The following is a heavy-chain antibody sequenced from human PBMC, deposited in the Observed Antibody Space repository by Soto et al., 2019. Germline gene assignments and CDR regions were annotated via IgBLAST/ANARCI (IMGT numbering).Heavy chain of an antibody. D-gene: IGHD2-15*01. CDR3: ARLKYCSGGSCRYFDY. Sequence: SETLSLTYTVSGGSISSSSYYWGWIRQPPGKGLEWIGSIYYSGSTYYNPSLKSRVTISVDTSKNQFSLKLSSVTAADTAVYYCARLKYCSGGSCRYFDYWGQGTLVTVSS. CDR1: GGSISSSSYY. CDR2: IYYSGST. V-gene: IGHV4-39*01. J-gene: IGHJ4*02.